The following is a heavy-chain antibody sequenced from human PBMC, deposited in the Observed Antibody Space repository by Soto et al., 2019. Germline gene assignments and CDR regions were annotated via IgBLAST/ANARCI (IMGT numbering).Heavy chain of an antibody. CDR1: GFTFSSYS. J-gene: IGHJ6*03. CDR3: AKSGWSGYYLEYYMDV. Sequence: EVQLVESGGGLVKPGGSLRLSCAASGFTFSSYSMNWVRQAPGKGLEWVSSISSSSSYIYYADSVKGRLTISRDNAKNSLSLQMNSLRAEDTAVYYCAKSGWSGYYLEYYMDVWGKGTTVTVSS. V-gene: IGHV3-21*01. D-gene: IGHD3-3*01. CDR2: ISSSSSYI.